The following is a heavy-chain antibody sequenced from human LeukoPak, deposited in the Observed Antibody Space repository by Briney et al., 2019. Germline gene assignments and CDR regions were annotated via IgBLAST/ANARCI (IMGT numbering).Heavy chain of an antibody. CDR3: VRTPPNWGFDY. V-gene: IGHV1-8*01. D-gene: IGHD7-27*01. CDR1: GYTFASHD. Sequence: ASVKVSCKASGYTFASHDINWVRQATGQGLEWMGWMSPNSGDTGYAQKFQGRVTMTSDSSISTAYMELSSLRSEDTAIYYCVRTPPNWGFDYWGQGTLVTVSS. J-gene: IGHJ4*02. CDR2: MSPNSGDT.